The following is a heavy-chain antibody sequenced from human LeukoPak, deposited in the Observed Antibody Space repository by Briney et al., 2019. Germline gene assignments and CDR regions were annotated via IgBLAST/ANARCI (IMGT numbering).Heavy chain of an antibody. CDR1: GGSISSYY. CDR3: ASASPNWFDP. CDR2: IYYSGST. J-gene: IGHJ5*02. Sequence: PSETLSLTCTVSGGSISSYYWSCFRQPPGKGLEWCGYIYYSGSTNYNPSLKSRVTILVHTSKSQLSLKLSSATAADTAVYYCASASPNWFDPWGQGTLVTVSS. V-gene: IGHV4-59*01.